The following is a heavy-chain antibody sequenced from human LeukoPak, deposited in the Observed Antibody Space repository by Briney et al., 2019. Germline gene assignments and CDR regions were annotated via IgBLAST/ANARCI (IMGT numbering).Heavy chain of an antibody. CDR3: ARSIAARQKIDY. Sequence: ASVKVSCKASGYTFTSYTMNWVRQAPGQGLEWMGWIKTNTGNTTYDQGFIKRFVTFLDTSVSTAYLQISSVKAEDTAVYYCARSIAARQKIDYWGQGTLVTVSS. D-gene: IGHD6-6*01. V-gene: IGHV7-4-1*02. J-gene: IGHJ4*02. CDR1: GYTFTSYT. CDR2: IKTNTGNT.